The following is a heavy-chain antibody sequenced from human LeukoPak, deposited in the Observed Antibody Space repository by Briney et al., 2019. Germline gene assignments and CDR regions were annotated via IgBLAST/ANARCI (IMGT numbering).Heavy chain of an antibody. Sequence: PSETLSLTCSVSGGTLNSFYWSWIRQPPGKGLEWIGYVYYTGNTNYNPSLKSRVTISADTSKNQFSLKLNSVTAADTAVYYCVRGEGIYYGSGSYAFDIWGQGTMVAVSS. D-gene: IGHD3-10*01. J-gene: IGHJ3*02. V-gene: IGHV4-59*08. CDR2: VYYTGNT. CDR3: VRGEGIYYGSGSYAFDI. CDR1: GGTLNSFY.